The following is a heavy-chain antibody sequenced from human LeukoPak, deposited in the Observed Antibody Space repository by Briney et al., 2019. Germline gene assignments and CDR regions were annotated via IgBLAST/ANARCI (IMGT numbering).Heavy chain of an antibody. Sequence: GESLKISCKGSGYRFTSYWISWVRQMPGKGLEWMGRIDPSDSYTNYSPSFQGHVTISADKSISTAYLQWSSLKASDTAMYYCARPNCSSTSCYYYYGMDVWGKGTTVTVSS. CDR2: IDPSDSYT. CDR3: ARPNCSSTSCYYYYGMDV. CDR1: GYRFTSYW. J-gene: IGHJ6*04. D-gene: IGHD2-2*01. V-gene: IGHV5-10-1*01.